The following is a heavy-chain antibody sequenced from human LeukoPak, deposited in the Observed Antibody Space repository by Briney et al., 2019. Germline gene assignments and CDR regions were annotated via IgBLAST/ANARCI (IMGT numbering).Heavy chain of an antibody. CDR2: ISSSSSTI. D-gene: IGHD6-19*01. V-gene: IGHV3-48*03. Sequence: GGSLRLSCAASGFTFSSYEMNWVRQAPGKGLEWVSYISSSSSTIYYADSVKGRFTISRDNAKNSLYLQMNSLRAEDTAVYYCARWARIAVAGRGMDVWGKGTTVTVSS. CDR3: ARWARIAVAGRGMDV. CDR1: GFTFSSYE. J-gene: IGHJ6*04.